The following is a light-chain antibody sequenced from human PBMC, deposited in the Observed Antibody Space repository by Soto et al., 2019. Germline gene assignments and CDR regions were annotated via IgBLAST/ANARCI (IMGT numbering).Light chain of an antibody. CDR1: RSNIGNNY. V-gene: IGLV1-51*01. CDR3: GTWDSSLSAVV. Sequence: QSVLTQPPSVSAAPGEKVTLFCSGSRSNIGNNYVSWYQQLPGTAPQLLIYDNNKRPSGIPDRFSGSKSGTSATLGITGLQTGDEADYYCGTWDSSLSAVVFGGGTKLTVL. J-gene: IGLJ2*01. CDR2: DNN.